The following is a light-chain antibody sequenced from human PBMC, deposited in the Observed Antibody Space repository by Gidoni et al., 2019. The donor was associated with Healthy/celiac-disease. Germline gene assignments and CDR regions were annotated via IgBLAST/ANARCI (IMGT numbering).Light chain of an antibody. CDR3: QQYNSYST. V-gene: IGKV1-5*01. CDR2: DAS. J-gene: IGKJ2*01. Sequence: DIQLTQSPSTLSASEGDRVTITCRASQSISSWLAWYQQKPGKAPKLLIYDASSLESGVPSRFSGSGSGTEFTLTISSRQPDDFATYYCQQYNSYSTFXXXTKLEIK. CDR1: QSISSW.